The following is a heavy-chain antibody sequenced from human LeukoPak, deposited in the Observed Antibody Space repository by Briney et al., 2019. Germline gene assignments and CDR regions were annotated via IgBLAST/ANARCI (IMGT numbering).Heavy chain of an antibody. V-gene: IGHV3-7*01. Sequence: PGGSLRLSCAASGFTFSSYWMSWARQAPGKGLEWVANIKQDGSEKYYVDSVKGRFTISRDNAKNSLYLQMNSLRAEDTAVYYCARMMVRGVIGQYYYYYMDVWGKGTTVTVSS. CDR1: GFTFSSYW. CDR2: IKQDGSEK. J-gene: IGHJ6*03. CDR3: ARMMVRGVIGQYYYYYMDV. D-gene: IGHD3-10*01.